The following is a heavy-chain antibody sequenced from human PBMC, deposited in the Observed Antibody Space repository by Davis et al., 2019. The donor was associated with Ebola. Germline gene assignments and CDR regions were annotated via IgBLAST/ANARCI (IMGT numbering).Heavy chain of an antibody. Sequence: GESLKISCAASGFTFSGSAMHWVRQASGKGLEWVGRIRSKANSYATAYAASVKGRFTISRDDSKNTAYLQMNSLKTEDTAVYYCTSAYGDRDYWGQGTLVTVSS. V-gene: IGHV3-73*01. CDR3: TSAYGDRDY. CDR2: IRSKANSYAT. J-gene: IGHJ4*02. D-gene: IGHD4-17*01. CDR1: GFTFSGSA.